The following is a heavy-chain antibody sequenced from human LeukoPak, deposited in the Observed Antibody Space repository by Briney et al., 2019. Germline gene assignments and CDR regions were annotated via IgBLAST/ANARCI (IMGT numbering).Heavy chain of an antibody. Sequence: PGGSLRLSCAASGFTFSSYNMVWVNQAPGKWLEWVSSISSRSSFISYADSVKGRFTVSRDNAKNSLYLEMNNLRAEDTAVYYCARDPTPFESSGTYFARWGQGTLVTVSS. V-gene: IGHV3-21*01. CDR1: GFTFSSYN. CDR3: ARDPTPFESSGTYFAR. J-gene: IGHJ4*02. CDR2: ISSRSSFI. D-gene: IGHD1-26*01.